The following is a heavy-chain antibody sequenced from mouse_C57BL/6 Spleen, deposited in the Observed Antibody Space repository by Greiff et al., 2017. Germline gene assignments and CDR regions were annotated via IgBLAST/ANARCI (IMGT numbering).Heavy chain of an antibody. Sequence: VQLQQSGPELVKPGASVKMSCKASGYTFTDYNMHWVKQSHGKSLEWIGYINPNNGGTSYNQKFKGKATLTVNKSSSTAYMELRSLTSEDSAVYYCGRNDYAYSYAMDYWGQGTSVTVSS. D-gene: IGHD2-4*01. V-gene: IGHV1-22*01. CDR1: GYTFTDYN. CDR2: INPNNGGT. J-gene: IGHJ4*01. CDR3: GRNDYAYSYAMDY.